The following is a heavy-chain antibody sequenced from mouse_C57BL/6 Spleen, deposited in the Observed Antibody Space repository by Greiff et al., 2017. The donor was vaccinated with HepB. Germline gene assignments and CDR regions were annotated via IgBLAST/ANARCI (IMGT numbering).Heavy chain of an antibody. J-gene: IGHJ2*01. V-gene: IGHV5-17*01. CDR1: GFTFSDYG. D-gene: IGHD2-12*01. Sequence: EVQGVESGGGLVKPGGSLKLSCAASGFTFSDYGMHWVPQAPEKGLEWVAYISSGSSTIYYADTVKGRFTISRDNAKNTLFLQMTSLRSEDTAMYYCAGRRNFDYWGQGTTLTVSS. CDR2: ISSGSSTI. CDR3: AGRRNFDY.